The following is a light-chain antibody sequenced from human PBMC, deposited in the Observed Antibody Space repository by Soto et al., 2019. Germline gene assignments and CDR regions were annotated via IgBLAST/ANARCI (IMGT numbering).Light chain of an antibody. CDR3: ISYTVSRSYV. Sequence: QSVLTQPASVSGSPGQSITISCSGTSSDIGAYNHVAWFQQFPGKTPKLMIYSVSNRPSGVSYRFSGSKSGNTASLTISGLQAEDEADYYCISYTVSRSYVFGTGTTAHRP. J-gene: IGLJ1*01. V-gene: IGLV2-14*01. CDR2: SVS. CDR1: SSDIGAYNH.